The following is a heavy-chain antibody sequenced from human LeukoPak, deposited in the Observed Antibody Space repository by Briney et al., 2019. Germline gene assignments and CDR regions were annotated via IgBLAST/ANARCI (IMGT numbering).Heavy chain of an antibody. CDR2: IIPIFGTA. J-gene: IGHJ4*02. V-gene: IGHV1-69*01. CDR3: ARGAVIAVAGNNYFDY. D-gene: IGHD6-19*01. CDR1: GGTFSSYA. Sequence: SVTVSCKASGGTFSSYAISWVRQAPGQGLEWMGGIIPIFGTANYAQKFQGRVTITADESTSTAYMELSSLRSEDTAVYYCARGAVIAVAGNNYFDYWGQGTLVTVSS.